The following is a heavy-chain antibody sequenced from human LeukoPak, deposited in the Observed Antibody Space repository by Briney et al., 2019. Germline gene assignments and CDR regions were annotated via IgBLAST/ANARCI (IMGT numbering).Heavy chain of an antibody. D-gene: IGHD3-22*01. Sequence: GGSLRLSCAASGFTFSDYYMSWIRQAPGKGLEWVSYISDTGNTKYYADSVKGRFTISRDNTKSSLSLQMNSLTAEDTAFYYCARGGSNGYNWFDPWGQGTLVTVSS. J-gene: IGHJ5*02. V-gene: IGHV3-11*01. CDR1: GFTFSDYY. CDR3: ARGGSNGYNWFDP. CDR2: ISDTGNTK.